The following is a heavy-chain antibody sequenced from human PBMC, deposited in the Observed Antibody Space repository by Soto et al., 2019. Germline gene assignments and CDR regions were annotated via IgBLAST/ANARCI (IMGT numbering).Heavy chain of an antibody. CDR3: AKDPGGRYFDWLLEDY. V-gene: IGHV3-23*01. D-gene: IGHD3-9*01. Sequence: GGSLRLSCAASGFTFSSYAMSWVRQAPGKGLEWVSAISGSGGSTYYADSVKGRFTISRDNSKNTLYLQMNSLRAEDTAVYYCAKDPGGRYFDWLLEDYWGQGTLVTVSS. CDR2: ISGSGGST. CDR1: GFTFSSYA. J-gene: IGHJ4*02.